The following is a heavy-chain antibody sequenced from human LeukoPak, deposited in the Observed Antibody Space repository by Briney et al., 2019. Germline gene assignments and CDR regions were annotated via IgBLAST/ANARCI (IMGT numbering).Heavy chain of an antibody. J-gene: IGHJ4*02. D-gene: IGHD6-19*01. CDR3: ARGRRRGAVAALFDY. V-gene: IGHV3-15*01. CDR2: IKSKTDGGTT. CDR1: GFTFSNAW. Sequence: GGSLRLSCAASGFTFSNAWMSWVRQAPGKGLEWVGRIKSKTDGGTTDYAAPVKGRFTISRDNAKNSLYLQMNSLRAEDTAVYYCARGRRRGAVAALFDYWGQGTLVTVSS.